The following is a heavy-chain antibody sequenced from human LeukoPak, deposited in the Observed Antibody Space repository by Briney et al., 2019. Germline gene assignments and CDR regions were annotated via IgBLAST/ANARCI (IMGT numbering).Heavy chain of an antibody. CDR3: ARVSGYSSRSLDY. Sequence: SETLSLTCTVSGGSISGYYWSWIRQRPGEGLEWIGYIYYSGSTYYNPSPKSRVTISVDTSKNQFSLELSSVTAADTAVYYCARVSGYSSRSLDYWGQGTLVTVSS. V-gene: IGHV4-31*03. D-gene: IGHD6-13*01. J-gene: IGHJ4*02. CDR1: GGSISGYY. CDR2: IYYSGST.